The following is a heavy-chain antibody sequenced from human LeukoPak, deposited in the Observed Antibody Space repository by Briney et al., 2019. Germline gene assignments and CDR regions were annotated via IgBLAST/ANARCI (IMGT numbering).Heavy chain of an antibody. CDR3: ATRSGSYDYDAFDI. J-gene: IGHJ3*02. D-gene: IGHD3-10*01. CDR1: GFTLDDYG. CDR2: IYLYGGST. V-gene: IGHV3-20*04. Sequence: GGSLRLSCAACGFTLDDYGMSWVRHARGKGVEWVFCIYLYGGSTAYSHSVKRRFTISIYNAKISLYLQMNSLRAEDTALYYCATRSGSYDYDAFDIWGQGTMVTVSS.